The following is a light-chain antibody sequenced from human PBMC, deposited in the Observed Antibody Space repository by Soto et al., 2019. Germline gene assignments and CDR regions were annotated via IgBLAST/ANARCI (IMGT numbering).Light chain of an antibody. Sequence: QSVLTQPRSLSGSPGQSVTISCTGTSSDVCDYNYVSWFQQHPGKAPNLLIYDVNTRPSGVPDRFSGSKSGNTASLTISGLQPEDEADYYCCSNAGSYTYIFGTGTKVTVL. CDR2: DVN. V-gene: IGLV2-11*01. CDR3: CSNAGSYTYI. CDR1: SSDVCDYNY. J-gene: IGLJ1*01.